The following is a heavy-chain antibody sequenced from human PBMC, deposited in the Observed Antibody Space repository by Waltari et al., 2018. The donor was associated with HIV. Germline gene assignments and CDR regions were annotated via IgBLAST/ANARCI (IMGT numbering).Heavy chain of an antibody. CDR2: IWYDGSNK. CDR1: GFTFVSTG. Sequence: QVQLVESGGGVVQPGRSLRLSCADSGFTFVSTGIPWVCPGPGKGLEWVAVIWYDGSNKYYADSLKGRFTISRDNSKNTLYLQMNSLRAEDTAMYYCAKGGYDILTGFYAFDIWGQGTMVTVSS. D-gene: IGHD3-9*01. CDR3: AKGGYDILTGFYAFDI. V-gene: IGHV3-30*18. J-gene: IGHJ3*02.